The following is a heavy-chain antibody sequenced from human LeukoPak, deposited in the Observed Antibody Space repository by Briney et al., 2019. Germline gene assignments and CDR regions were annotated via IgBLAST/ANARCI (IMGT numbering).Heavy chain of an antibody. D-gene: IGHD3-22*01. J-gene: IGHJ6*03. Sequence: SETLSLTCTVSGGSISSSSYYWGWIRQPPGKGLEWIGSIYYSGSTYYNPSLKSRVTISVDTSKNQFSLKLSSVTAADTAVYYCARLLYYYDSSGYYYGRERETGNLYYYYMDVWGKGTTVTISS. CDR1: GGSISSSSYY. CDR3: ARLLYYYDSSGYYYGRERETGNLYYYYMDV. V-gene: IGHV4-39*01. CDR2: IYYSGST.